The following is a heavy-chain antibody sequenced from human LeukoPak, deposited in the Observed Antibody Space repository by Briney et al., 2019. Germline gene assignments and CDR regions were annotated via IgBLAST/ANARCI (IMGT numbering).Heavy chain of an antibody. D-gene: IGHD3-3*01. CDR2: ISGNGGST. V-gene: IGHV3-23*01. Sequence: GGSLRLSCAASGFTFSSYDMSWVRQAPGKGLEWVSAISGNGGSTYYADSVKGRFTISRDNSQNTLYLQMNSLRAEDTALYYCAKCDDFWSGGVDYWGQGTLVTVSS. J-gene: IGHJ4*02. CDR3: AKCDDFWSGGVDY. CDR1: GFTFSSYD.